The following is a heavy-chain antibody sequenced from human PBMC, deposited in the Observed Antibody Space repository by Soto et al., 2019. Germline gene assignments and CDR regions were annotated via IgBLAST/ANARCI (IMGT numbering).Heavy chain of an antibody. Sequence: SETLSLTCAVSGGSISSGGYSWSWIRQPPGKGLEWIGYIYHSGSTYYNPSLKSRVTISVDRSKNQFSLKLSSVTAADTAVYYCARAIAARPPHYWGQGTLVTVSS. CDR2: IYHSGST. D-gene: IGHD6-6*01. V-gene: IGHV4-30-2*01. J-gene: IGHJ4*02. CDR3: ARAIAARPPHY. CDR1: GGSISSGGYS.